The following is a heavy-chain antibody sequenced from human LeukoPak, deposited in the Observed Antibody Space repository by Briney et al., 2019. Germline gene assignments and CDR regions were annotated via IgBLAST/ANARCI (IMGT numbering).Heavy chain of an antibody. CDR3: ARDGPPRGWYCSSTSCPDMVATIPPPYYGMDV. J-gene: IGHJ6*02. D-gene: IGHD2-2*01. CDR2: INPNSGGT. V-gene: IGHV1-2*04. CDR1: GYTFTGYY. Sequence: ASVKVSCKASGYTFTGYYMHWVRQAPGQGLEWMGWINPNSGGTNYAQKFQGWVTMTRDTSISTAYMELSRLRSDDTAVYHCARDGPPRGWYCSSTSCPDMVATIPPPYYGMDVWGQGTTVTVSS.